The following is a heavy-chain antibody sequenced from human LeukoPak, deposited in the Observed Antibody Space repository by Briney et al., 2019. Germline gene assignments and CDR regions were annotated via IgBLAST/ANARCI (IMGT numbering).Heavy chain of an antibody. D-gene: IGHD1-14*01. CDR1: GFTFSSFA. V-gene: IGHV3-23*01. CDR3: AKGGLNRFDY. Sequence: PGGSLRLSCAASGFTFSSFAMSWVRQAPGKGLEWVSNISGSGRGGRTYYADSVKGRFTISRDNSKNSLYLQMNSLRAEDTAIYYCAKGGLNRFDYWGQGTLVTVSS. J-gene: IGHJ4*02. CDR2: ISGSGRGGRT.